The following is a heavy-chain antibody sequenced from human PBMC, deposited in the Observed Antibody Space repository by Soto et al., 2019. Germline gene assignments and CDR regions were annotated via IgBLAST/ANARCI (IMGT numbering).Heavy chain of an antibody. Sequence: GGSLRLSCAVSGFTFSSYAMSWVRQAPGKGLEWVSAISGGGGSTNYADSVKGRFTISRDNSKNMLYLQMNSLRAEDTAVYYCAKGRGTPYYFDFWGQGTLVTVSS. CDR1: GFTFSSYA. CDR3: AKGRGTPYYFDF. V-gene: IGHV3-23*01. D-gene: IGHD1-1*01. J-gene: IGHJ4*02. CDR2: ISGGGGST.